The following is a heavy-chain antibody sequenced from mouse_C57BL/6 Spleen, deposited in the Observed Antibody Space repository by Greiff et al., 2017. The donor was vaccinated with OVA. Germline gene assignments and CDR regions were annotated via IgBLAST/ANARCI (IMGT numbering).Heavy chain of an antibody. V-gene: IGHV2-2*01. CDR3: GRNYYGNQGAMDY. Sequence: VHLVQSGPGLVPPSQSLSITCTVSGFSLTSYGVHWVRQSPGKGLEWLGVIWSGGSTDYNAAFISRLSISKDNSKSQVFFKMNSLQADDTAIYCCGRNYYGNQGAMDYWGQGTSVTVSS. CDR1: GFSLTSYG. CDR2: IWSGGST. D-gene: IGHD2-1*01. J-gene: IGHJ4*01.